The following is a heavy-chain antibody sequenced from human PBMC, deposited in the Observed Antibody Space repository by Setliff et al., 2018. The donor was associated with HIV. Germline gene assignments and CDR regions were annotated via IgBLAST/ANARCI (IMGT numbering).Heavy chain of an antibody. CDR1: GYTFTDYY. D-gene: IGHD2-15*01. CDR3: ATQTVAVGAPGYFDS. Sequence: GASVKVSCKASGYTFTDYYIHWVRQAPGQGLEWMGWINSASGGTNYAQNFQGRLTITADTSTSTAYMELLSLRSEDTAIYYCATQTVAVGAPGYFDSWGQGTLVTVSS. CDR2: INSASGGT. V-gene: IGHV1-2*02. J-gene: IGHJ4*02.